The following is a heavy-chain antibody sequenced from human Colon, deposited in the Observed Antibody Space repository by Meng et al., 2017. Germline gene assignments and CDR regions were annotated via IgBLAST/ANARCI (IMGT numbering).Heavy chain of an antibody. Sequence: LSLTCTVSGGSLNTYYWSWVRQPADKGLEWIGRISTSGSTKYTPSLESRVTMSVDTSKNILSLKLNSVTAADTAVYYCARASTITGRAFDVWGQGTMVTVSS. CDR1: GGSLNTYY. V-gene: IGHV4-4*07. J-gene: IGHJ3*01. CDR2: ISTSGST. D-gene: IGHD5-24*01. CDR3: ARASTITGRAFDV.